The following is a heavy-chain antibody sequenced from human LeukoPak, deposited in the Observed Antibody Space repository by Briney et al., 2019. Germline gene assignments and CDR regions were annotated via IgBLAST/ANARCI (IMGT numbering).Heavy chain of an antibody. CDR1: GFTFSNYW. J-gene: IGHJ4*02. CDR3: ARRSFHGRTVDY. CDR2: INTDGSRT. V-gene: IGHV3-74*01. D-gene: IGHD1-14*01. Sequence: GGSLRLSCVASGFTFSNYWMHWVRQAPGKGLVWVSRINTDGSRTTYADSVKGRFTVSRDNAKNTLYLQMNSLRAEDTAVYYCARRSFHGRTVDYWGQGTLVTVSS.